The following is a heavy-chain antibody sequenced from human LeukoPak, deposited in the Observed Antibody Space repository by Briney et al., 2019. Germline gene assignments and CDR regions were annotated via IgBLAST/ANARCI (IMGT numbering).Heavy chain of an antibody. Sequence: PSVKVSCKASGYTFTGYYMHWVRQAPGQGLEWMGWINPNSGATNYAQKFQGRVTMTRDASISTAYMELSRLRSDDTAVYYCARGPARRPWDAFDYWGQGTLVTASS. V-gene: IGHV1-2*02. J-gene: IGHJ4*02. D-gene: IGHD6-6*01. CDR3: ARGPARRPWDAFDY. CDR2: INPNSGAT. CDR1: GYTFTGYY.